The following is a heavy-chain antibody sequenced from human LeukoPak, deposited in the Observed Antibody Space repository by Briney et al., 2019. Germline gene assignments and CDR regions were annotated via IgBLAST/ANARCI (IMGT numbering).Heavy chain of an antibody. CDR1: GDSLRCLL. Sequence: SESLLQARSVSGDSLRCLLGRTSRQPPGKGLEWIGYIYYSGSTNYNPSLKSRVTISVDTSKNQFSLRLSSVTAADTAVYYCARRSGNRDALDFWGQGTMVTVSS. J-gene: IGHJ5*01. D-gene: IGHD1-14*01. V-gene: IGHV4-59*08. CDR2: IYYSGST. CDR3: ARRSGNRDALDF.